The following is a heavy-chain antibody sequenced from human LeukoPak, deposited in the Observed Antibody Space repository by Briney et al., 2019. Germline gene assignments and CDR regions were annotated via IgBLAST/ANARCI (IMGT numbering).Heavy chain of an antibody. D-gene: IGHD2-15*01. CDR1: GFTFSSYS. Sequence: PGRSLRLACAASGFTFSSYSMNWVRQAPGKGLEWVAVIPYDGSNKYYADSVKGRFTISRDNSKNTLYLQMNSLRAGDTAVYYCAREGCSGGSCYSFDYWGQGTLVTVSS. J-gene: IGHJ4*02. CDR2: IPYDGSNK. V-gene: IGHV3-30*03. CDR3: AREGCSGGSCYSFDY.